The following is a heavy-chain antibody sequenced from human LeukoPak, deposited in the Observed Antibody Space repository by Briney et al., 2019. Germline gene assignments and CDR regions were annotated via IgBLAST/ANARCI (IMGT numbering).Heavy chain of an antibody. D-gene: IGHD3-22*01. J-gene: IGHJ3*02. CDR2: IIPIFGTA. CDR1: GGTFRSYA. CDR3: ARDPGDHYYDSSGYPNDAFDI. V-gene: IGHV1-69*06. Sequence: VKVSCKASGGTFRSYAITWVRQAPGQGLEWMGGIIPIFGTANYAQKFQGRVTITADKSTSTAYMELSSLRSEDTAVYYCARDPGDHYYDSSGYPNDAFDIWGQGTMVTVSS.